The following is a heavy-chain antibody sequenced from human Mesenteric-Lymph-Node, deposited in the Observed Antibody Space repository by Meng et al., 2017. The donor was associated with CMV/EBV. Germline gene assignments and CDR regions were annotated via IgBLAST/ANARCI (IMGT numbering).Heavy chain of an antibody. CDR3: AQMGRPAS. CDR2: ISSSGAYI. CDR1: GFTFSDYY. D-gene: IGHD3-10*01. J-gene: IGHJ5*02. Sequence: GESLKISCAASGFTFSDYYMSWIRQAPGKGLELVSYISSSGAYIYYAESVEGRFTMSRDNAKNSLDLQMNSLRAEDTAVYYCAQMGRPASWGQGTLVTVSS. V-gene: IGHV3-11*04.